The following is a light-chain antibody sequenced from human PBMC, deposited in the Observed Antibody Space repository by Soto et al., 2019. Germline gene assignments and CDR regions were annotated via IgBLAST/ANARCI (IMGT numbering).Light chain of an antibody. Sequence: QSALTQPASVSGSPGQSIIISCTGTSNDVGGYNYVSWYQQHPGKAPILIIYNVFNRPSGVSNRFSGSKSGNTASLTISGLQAYDEADYYCSSFTGSTTVVFGGGTKVTVL. J-gene: IGLJ2*01. CDR1: SNDVGGYNY. CDR3: SSFTGSTTVV. V-gene: IGLV2-14*01. CDR2: NVF.